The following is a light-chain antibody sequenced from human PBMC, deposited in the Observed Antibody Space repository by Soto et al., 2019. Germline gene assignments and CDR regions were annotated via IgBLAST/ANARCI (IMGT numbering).Light chain of an antibody. Sequence: DVVMTQSPLSLPVTLGQPASISCRSSQSLVHSDGNTYLNWFQQRPRQSPRRLIYKVSNRDSGVPDRFSGRRSVTNFTLKISRFEAEDVGLYYCMQRTHYPPYTFGQATKLAIK. V-gene: IGKV2-30*02. CDR1: QSLVHSDGNTY. CDR2: KVS. J-gene: IGKJ2*01. CDR3: MQRTHYPPYT.